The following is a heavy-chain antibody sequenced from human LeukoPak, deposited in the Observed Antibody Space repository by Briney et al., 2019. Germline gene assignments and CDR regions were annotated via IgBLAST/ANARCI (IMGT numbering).Heavy chain of an antibody. CDR2: FYPGDSDT. Sequence: GESLKISCKGSGYSFTTYWIGWVRRMPGKGLEWMGIFYPGDSDTRYSPSFQGQVTISAEKSTSTAYLQWSSLKASVTAMYYCARHLGSNWYYKYVDVWGKGTTVTVSS. CDR3: ARHLGSNWYYKYVDV. V-gene: IGHV5-51*01. CDR1: GYSFTTYW. J-gene: IGHJ6*03. D-gene: IGHD6-13*01.